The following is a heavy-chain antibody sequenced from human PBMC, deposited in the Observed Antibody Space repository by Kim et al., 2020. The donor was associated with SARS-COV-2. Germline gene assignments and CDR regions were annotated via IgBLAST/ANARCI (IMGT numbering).Heavy chain of an antibody. D-gene: IGHD6-13*01. CDR3: ARALYGSSWYYFDV. V-gene: IGHV4-59*01. Sequence: NPSLKSRVTRSLATSKNQFSLKLSSVTTADTAMYYCARALYGSSWYYFDVWGQGTLVTVSS. J-gene: IGHJ4*02.